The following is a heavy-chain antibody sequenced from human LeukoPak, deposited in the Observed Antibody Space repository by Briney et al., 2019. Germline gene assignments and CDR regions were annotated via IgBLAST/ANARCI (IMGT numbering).Heavy chain of an antibody. J-gene: IGHJ6*03. D-gene: IGHD6-13*01. CDR2: IKQDGSEK. CDR1: GFTFSSYW. Sequence: PGGSLRLSCAASGFTFSSYWMSWVRQAPGKGLEWVANIKQDGSEKYYVDSVKGRFTISRDNAKNSLYLQTNSLRAEDTAVYYCGREGPWQQLPIFYYYYYMDVWGKGTTVTVSS. CDR3: GREGPWQQLPIFYYYYYMDV. V-gene: IGHV3-7*01.